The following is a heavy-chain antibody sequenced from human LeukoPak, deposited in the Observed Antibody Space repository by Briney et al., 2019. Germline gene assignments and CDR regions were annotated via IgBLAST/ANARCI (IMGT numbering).Heavy chain of an antibody. J-gene: IGHJ5*02. CDR3: ARGTAMVDNWFDP. CDR1: GGSISSYY. D-gene: IGHD5-18*01. CDR2: IYYSGST. Sequence: SETLSLTCTVSGGSISSYYWSWIRQPPGKGLEWIGYIYYSGSTNYNPSLKSRVTISVDTSKNQLSLKLSSVTAADTAVYYCARGTAMVDNWFDPWGQGTLVTVSS. V-gene: IGHV4-59*01.